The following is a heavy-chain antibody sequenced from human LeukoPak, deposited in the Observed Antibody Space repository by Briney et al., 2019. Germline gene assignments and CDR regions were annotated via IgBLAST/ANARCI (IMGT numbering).Heavy chain of an antibody. J-gene: IGHJ3*02. V-gene: IGHV4-61*02. Sequence: PSEALSLTCTVAGGSISSVRYNWSWIRQPAGKGLEWIGRIYTSGCTAHNPSLKSRFTISVDTSKSQSSLKLSSVTAADTAVYSCARDRLDYYDRTGYFLDAFDIWGQGTMVTVSS. CDR3: ARDRLDYYDRTGYFLDAFDI. CDR2: IYTSGCT. D-gene: IGHD3-22*01. CDR1: GGSISSVRYN.